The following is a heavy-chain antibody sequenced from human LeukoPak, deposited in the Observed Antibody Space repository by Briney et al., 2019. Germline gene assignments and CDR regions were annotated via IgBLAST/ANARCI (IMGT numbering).Heavy chain of an antibody. CDR2: IYYSGST. CDR3: ARLDTIFGVAKGFDY. V-gene: IGHV4-59*01. CDR1: GGSISSYY. D-gene: IGHD3-3*01. J-gene: IGHJ4*02. Sequence: SETLSLTCTVSGGSISSYYWGWIRQPPGKGLEWIGYIYYSGSTKYNPSLKSRVTISVDTSKNQFSLKLSSVIAADTAVYYCARLDTIFGVAKGFDYWGQGILVTVSS.